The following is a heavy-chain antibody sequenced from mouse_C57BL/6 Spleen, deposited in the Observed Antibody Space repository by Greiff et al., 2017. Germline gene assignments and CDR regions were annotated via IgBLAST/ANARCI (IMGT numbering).Heavy chain of an antibody. D-gene: IGHD1-2*01. Sequence: QVQLKQSGPELVKPGASVKLSCKASGYTFTSYDINWVKQRPGQGLEWIGWIYPRDGSTKYNEKFKGKATLTVDTSSSTAYMELHSLTSEDSAVYFCARSLRRVVYYAMDYWGQGTSVTVSS. CDR1: GYTFTSYD. J-gene: IGHJ4*01. CDR2: IYPRDGST. CDR3: ARSLRRVVYYAMDY. V-gene: IGHV1-85*01.